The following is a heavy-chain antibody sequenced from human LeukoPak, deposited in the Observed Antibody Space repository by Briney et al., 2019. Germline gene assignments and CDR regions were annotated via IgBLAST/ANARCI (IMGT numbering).Heavy chain of an antibody. CDR1: GFTFSNYA. J-gene: IGHJ4*02. Sequence: GGSLRLSCTASGFTFSNYAMSWVRQAPGKGLEWVSSITGSGGSTYYADSVKGRFIISRDNSKNALYLLGNGLRAEATAVYYSAKELESVGYWGQGTRVTVSS. CDR2: ITGSGGST. V-gene: IGHV3-23*01. D-gene: IGHD5/OR15-5a*01. CDR3: AKELESVGY.